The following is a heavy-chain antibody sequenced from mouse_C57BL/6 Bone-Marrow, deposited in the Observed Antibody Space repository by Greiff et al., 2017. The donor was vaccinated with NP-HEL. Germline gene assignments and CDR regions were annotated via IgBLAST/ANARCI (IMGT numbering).Heavy chain of an antibody. Sequence: VKLQESGAELARPGASVKLSCKASGYTFTSYGISWVKQRTGQGLEWIGEIYPRSGNTYYNEKFKGKATLTADKSSSTAYMALRSLTSEDSAVYFCARKGVYDGYFVGFAYWGQGTLVTVSA. V-gene: IGHV1-81*01. CDR3: ARKGVYDGYFVGFAY. CDR2: IYPRSGNT. D-gene: IGHD2-3*01. CDR1: GYTFTSYG. J-gene: IGHJ3*01.